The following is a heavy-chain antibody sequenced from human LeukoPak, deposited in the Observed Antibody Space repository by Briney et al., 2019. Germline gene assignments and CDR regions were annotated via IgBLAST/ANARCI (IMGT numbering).Heavy chain of an antibody. Sequence: ASVKVSCKASGYTFTGYYMHWVRQAPGQGLEWMGWINPNSGGTNYAQKFQGRVTMTRDTSISTAYMELSRLRSDDTAVYYCARDAAAHSGSYSFDYWGQGTLVTVSS. V-gene: IGHV1-2*02. D-gene: IGHD1-26*01. CDR2: INPNSGGT. CDR1: GYTFTGYY. J-gene: IGHJ4*02. CDR3: ARDAAAHSGSYSFDY.